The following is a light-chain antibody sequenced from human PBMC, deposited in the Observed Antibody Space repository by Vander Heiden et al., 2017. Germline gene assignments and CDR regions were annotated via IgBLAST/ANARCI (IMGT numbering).Light chain of an antibody. V-gene: IGKV1-39*01. CDR2: AAS. CDR1: QSISSY. CDR3: QQSYSLLGT. Sequence: DIQMTQSPSSLSASVGDRVTITCRASQSISSYLNWYQQKPGKAPKLLIYAASSLQCGVPSRFSGSGSGTDFTLTISSLQPEDFATYYCQQSYSLLGTFGQGTKVEIK. J-gene: IGKJ1*01.